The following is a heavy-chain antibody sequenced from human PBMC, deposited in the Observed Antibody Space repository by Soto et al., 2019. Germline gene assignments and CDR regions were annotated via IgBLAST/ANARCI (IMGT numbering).Heavy chain of an antibody. D-gene: IGHD2-2*01. CDR3: AADRHGYCSSTSCYGYYYYYMDV. Sequence: ASVKVSCKASGFTFTSSAMQWVRQARGQRLEWIGWIVVGSGNTNYAQKFQERVTITRDMSTSTAYMELSSLRSEDTAVYYCAADRHGYCSSTSCYGYYYYYMDVWGKGTTVTVSS. CDR2: IVVGSGNT. V-gene: IGHV1-58*02. J-gene: IGHJ6*03. CDR1: GFTFTSSA.